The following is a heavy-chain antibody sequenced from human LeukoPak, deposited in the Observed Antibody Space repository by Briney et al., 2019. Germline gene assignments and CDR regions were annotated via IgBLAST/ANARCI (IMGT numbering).Heavy chain of an antibody. D-gene: IGHD2-2*01. CDR3: TAGCSSTSCYLKGPLDY. J-gene: IGHJ4*02. CDR2: IIPIFGTA. V-gene: IGHV1-69*13. CDR1: GGTFSSYA. Sequence: GASVKVSCKASGGTFSSYAISWVRQAPGQGLEWMGGIIPIFGTANYAQKFQGRVTITADESTSTAYMELSSLRSEDTAVYYCTAGCSSTSCYLKGPLDYWGQGTLVTVSS.